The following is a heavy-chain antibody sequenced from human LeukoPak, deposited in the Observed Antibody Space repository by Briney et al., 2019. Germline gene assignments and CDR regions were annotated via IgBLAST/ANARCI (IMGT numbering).Heavy chain of an antibody. J-gene: IGHJ4*02. CDR1: GFTFSDYY. Sequence: GGSLRLSCAASGFTFSDYYMSWIRQAPGKGLEWVSTISGSGGSTYYADSVKGRFTISRDNSKHTLYLQMNSLRAEDTAVYYCAKGFHGDFDYWGQGTLVTVSS. CDR2: ISGSGGST. V-gene: IGHV3-23*01. D-gene: IGHD4-17*01. CDR3: AKGFHGDFDY.